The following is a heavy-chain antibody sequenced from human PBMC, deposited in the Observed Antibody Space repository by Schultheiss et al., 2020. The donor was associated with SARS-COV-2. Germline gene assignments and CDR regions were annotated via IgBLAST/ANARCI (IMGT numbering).Heavy chain of an antibody. J-gene: IGHJ6*02. CDR3: ARGYSGWYSYYGMDV. CDR1: GFTFSSYT. V-gene: IGHV3-64D*06. Sequence: GGSLRLSCSASGFTFSSYTMHWVRQAPGKGLEYVSAISSNGGSTYYADSVKGRFTISRDNSKNTLDLQMSSLRAEDTAVIYCARGYSGWYSYYGMDVWGQGTTVTVSS. CDR2: ISSNGGST. D-gene: IGHD6-19*01.